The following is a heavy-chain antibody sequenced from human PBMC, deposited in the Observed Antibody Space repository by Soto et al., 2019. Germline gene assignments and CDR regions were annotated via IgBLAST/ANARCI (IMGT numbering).Heavy chain of an antibody. V-gene: IGHV3-30*18. Sequence: QVQLVESGGGVVQPGRSLRLSCAASGFTFSSYGMHWIRQAPGKGLEWVAVISYDGSNKYYADSVKGRFTISRDNSKNTLYLQMNSLRAEDTAVYYCAKDPFGVPAARRIDYWGQGTLVTVSS. D-gene: IGHD2-2*01. J-gene: IGHJ4*02. CDR3: AKDPFGVPAARRIDY. CDR2: ISYDGSNK. CDR1: GFTFSSYG.